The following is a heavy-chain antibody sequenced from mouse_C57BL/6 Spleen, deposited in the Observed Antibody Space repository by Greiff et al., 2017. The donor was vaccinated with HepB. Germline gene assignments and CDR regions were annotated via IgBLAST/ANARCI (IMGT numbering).Heavy chain of an antibody. CDR1: GYTFTSYT. V-gene: IGHV1-4*01. J-gene: IGHJ2*01. CDR3: ARVAYGSSYWFDY. D-gene: IGHD1-1*01. Sequence: QVQLKQSGAELARPGASVKMSCKASGYTFTSYTMHWVKQRPGQGLEWIGYINPSSGYTKYNQKFKDKATLTADKSSSTAYMQLSSLTSEDSAVYYCARVAYGSSYWFDYWGQGTTLTVSS. CDR2: INPSSGYT.